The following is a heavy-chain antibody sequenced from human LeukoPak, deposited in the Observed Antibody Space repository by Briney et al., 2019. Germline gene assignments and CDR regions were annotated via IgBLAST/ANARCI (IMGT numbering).Heavy chain of an antibody. V-gene: IGHV4-39*07. CDR3: ARDYAPYRGGYYYYMDV. Sequence: PSETLSLTCTVSGGSISSSGYYWGWIRQPPGKGLEWIGSIYSSGSTYYNPSLKSRVTISVDTSKNQFSLKLSSVTAADTAVYYCARDYAPYRGGYYYYMDVWGKGTTVTISS. CDR2: IYSSGST. CDR1: GGSISSSGYY. J-gene: IGHJ6*03. D-gene: IGHD1-14*01.